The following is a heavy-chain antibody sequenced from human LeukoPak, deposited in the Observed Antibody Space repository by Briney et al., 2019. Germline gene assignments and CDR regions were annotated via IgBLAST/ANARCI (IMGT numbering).Heavy chain of an antibody. D-gene: IGHD3-10*01. CDR1: GYTFTSYD. Sequence: ASVKVSCKASGYTFTSYDINWVRQATGQGLEWMGWMNPNSGNTGYAQKFQGRVTMTRNTSKSTAYMELSSLRSEDTAVYYCARGGIWFGELWYDAFDIWGQGTMVTVSS. J-gene: IGHJ3*02. CDR2: MNPNSGNT. V-gene: IGHV1-8*01. CDR3: ARGGIWFGELWYDAFDI.